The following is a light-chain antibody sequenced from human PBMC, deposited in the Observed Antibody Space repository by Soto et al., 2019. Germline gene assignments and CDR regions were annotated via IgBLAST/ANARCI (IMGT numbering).Light chain of an antibody. CDR2: EVS. V-gene: IGLV2-14*01. CDR1: SSDVGGYNY. J-gene: IGLJ1*01. Sequence: QSARTQPASVSGSPGQSITISCTGTSSDVGGYNYVSWYQQHPGKAPKLMIYEVSNRPSGVSNRFSGSKSGNTASLTLSGLQAEDEADYYCSSYTSSSTYVFGTGTKVTVL. CDR3: SSYTSSSTYV.